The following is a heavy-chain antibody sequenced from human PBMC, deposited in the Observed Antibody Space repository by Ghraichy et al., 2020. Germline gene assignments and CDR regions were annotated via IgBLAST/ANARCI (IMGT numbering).Heavy chain of an antibody. J-gene: IGHJ4*02. CDR2: ISGGGGET. CDR1: GFTFRSYA. CDR3: VKDCTSITCPLDY. D-gene: IGHD2-2*01. V-gene: IGHV3-23*01. Sequence: GGSLRLSCAASGFTFRSYAMSWVRQAPGKGLEWVSNISGGGGETYYVDSVRGRFTISRDNSKNTLYLQMNSLRAEDTAVYYCVKDCTSITCPLDYWGQGALVTVSS.